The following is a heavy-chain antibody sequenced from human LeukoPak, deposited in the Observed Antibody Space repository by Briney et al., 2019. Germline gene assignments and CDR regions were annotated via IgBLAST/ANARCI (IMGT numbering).Heavy chain of an antibody. CDR2: ISYDGTNK. CDR1: GFTFRNYG. J-gene: IGHJ4*02. Sequence: GRSLRLSCAASGFTFRNYGMHWVRQAPDKGLEGVAGISYDGTNKYYADSVKGRFTVSRDNSKNTLYLQMNSLRAEDTAVYYCAKDPDSGIAAAGTDDYWGQGTLVTVSS. D-gene: IGHD6-13*01. V-gene: IGHV3-30*18. CDR3: AKDPDSGIAAAGTDDY.